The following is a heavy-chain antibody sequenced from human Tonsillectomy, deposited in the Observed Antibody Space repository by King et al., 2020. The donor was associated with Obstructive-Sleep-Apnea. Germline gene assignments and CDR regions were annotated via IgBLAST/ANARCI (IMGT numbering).Heavy chain of an antibody. Sequence: TLKESGPTLVKPTQTLTLTCTLSGFSLSTSGVGVGWMRQAPGQALEWLALIYWDDDKRYHPSLKSRLTITKDTSENQLVLTMTNVYPVDTATYYCAHRSSGGPSGFDYWGQGTLVTVSS. J-gene: IGHJ4*02. CDR2: IYWDDDK. CDR3: AHRSSGGPSGFDY. D-gene: IGHD6-19*01. CDR1: GFSLSTSGVG. V-gene: IGHV2-5*02.